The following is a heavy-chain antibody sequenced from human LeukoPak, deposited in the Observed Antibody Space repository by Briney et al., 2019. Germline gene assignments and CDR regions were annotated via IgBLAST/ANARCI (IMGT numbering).Heavy chain of an antibody. CDR1: GFTFSTFW. V-gene: IGHV3-74*01. Sequence: QPGGSLRLSCAASGFTFSTFWMHWVRQAPGKGPVWVSRINSDGSRTTYADSVKGRFTISRDNAKNTLYLQMSSLRVEDTAVYYCATSPLDSRYYFDYWGQGTLVTVSS. CDR2: INSDGSRT. J-gene: IGHJ4*02. CDR3: ATSPLDSRYYFDY. D-gene: IGHD6-13*01.